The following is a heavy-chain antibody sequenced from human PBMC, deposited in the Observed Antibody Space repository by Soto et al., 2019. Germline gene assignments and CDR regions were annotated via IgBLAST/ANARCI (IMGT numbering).Heavy chain of an antibody. D-gene: IGHD5-18*01. CDR2: IIPIFGTA. CDR1: GGTFSSYA. CDR3: AREQLYNTAMVKGRGYDY. V-gene: IGHV1-69*13. Sequence: ASVKVSCKASGGTFSSYAISWVRQAPGQGLEWMGGIIPIFGTANYAQKFQGRVTITADESTSTAYMELSSLRSEDTAVYYCAREQLYNTAMVKGRGYDYWGQGTLVTVSS. J-gene: IGHJ4*02.